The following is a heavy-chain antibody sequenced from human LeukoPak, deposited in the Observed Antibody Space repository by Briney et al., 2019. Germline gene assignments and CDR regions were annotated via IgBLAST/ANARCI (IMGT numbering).Heavy chain of an antibody. D-gene: IGHD1-1*01. V-gene: IGHV3-11*06. CDR3: ARAGVNEPRGDYYYGMDV. J-gene: IGHJ6*02. Sequence: GGSLGLSCAASGFTFSDYYMSWIRQAPGKGLEWVSYISSSSSYTNYADSVKGRFTISRDNAKNSLYLQMNSLRAEDTAVYYCARAGVNEPRGDYYYGMDVWGQGTTVTVSS. CDR1: GFTFSDYY. CDR2: ISSSSSYT.